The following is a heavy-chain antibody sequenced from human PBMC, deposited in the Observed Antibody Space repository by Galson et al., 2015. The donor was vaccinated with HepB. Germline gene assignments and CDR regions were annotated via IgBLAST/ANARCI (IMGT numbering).Heavy chain of an antibody. CDR1: GYSFTSYW. J-gene: IGHJ4*02. D-gene: IGHD3-16*01. Sequence: QSGAEVKKPGESLKISYKGSGYSFTSYWIGWVRQMPGKGLEWMGIIYPGDSDTRYSPSFQGQVTISADKSISTAYLQWSSLEASDTAMYYCARTGPQYPNTYDYIWGSCRYWGQGTLVTVSS. CDR3: ARTGPQYPNTYDYIWGSCRY. CDR2: IYPGDSDT. V-gene: IGHV5-51*03.